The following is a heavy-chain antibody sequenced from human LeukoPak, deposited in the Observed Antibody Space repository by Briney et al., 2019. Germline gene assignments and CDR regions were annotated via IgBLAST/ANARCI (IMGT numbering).Heavy chain of an antibody. CDR3: ARVGLRFAFDI. D-gene: IGHD3-10*01. V-gene: IGHV1-2*02. J-gene: IGHJ3*02. Sequence: ALVKVSCKASGYTFTRYYMHWVRQAPGQGLEWMGWINPNSGGTNYAQKFQGRVTLTRDTSISTAYMELSRLRSDDTAVYYCARVGLRFAFDIWGRGTMVTVSS. CDR1: GYTFTRYY. CDR2: INPNSGGT.